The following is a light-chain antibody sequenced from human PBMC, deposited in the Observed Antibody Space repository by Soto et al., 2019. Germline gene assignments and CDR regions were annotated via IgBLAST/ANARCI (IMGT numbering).Light chain of an antibody. Sequence: QSALTQPASVCGSTGQTITISCTGTSSDVGLYDYVSWYQQHPGKAPQLMIYAVSNRPSGVSNRFSASKSGNTASLFISGLQAEDEADYYCSSYTSDSSYVFGSGTKVTV. CDR3: SSYTSDSSYV. CDR1: SSDVGLYDY. V-gene: IGLV2-14*01. CDR2: AVS. J-gene: IGLJ1*01.